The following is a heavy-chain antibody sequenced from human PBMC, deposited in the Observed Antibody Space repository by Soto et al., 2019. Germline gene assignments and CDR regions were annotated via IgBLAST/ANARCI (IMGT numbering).Heavy chain of an antibody. V-gene: IGHV3-21*01. CDR2: ISSSSSYI. D-gene: IGHD2-21*01. Sequence: SGGSLRLSCAASGLTFSSYSMNWVRQAPGKGLEWVSSISSSSSYIYYADSVKGRFTISRDNAKNSLYLQMNSLRAEDTAVYYCARAPLIVIPTYHDDFDISGQGIMVTVS. CDR3: ARAPLIVIPTYHDDFDI. J-gene: IGHJ3*02. CDR1: GLTFSSYS.